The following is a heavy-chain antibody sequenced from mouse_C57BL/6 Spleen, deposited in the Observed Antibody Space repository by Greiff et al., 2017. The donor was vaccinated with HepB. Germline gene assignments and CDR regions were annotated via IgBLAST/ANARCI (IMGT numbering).Heavy chain of an antibody. CDR3: ARSYYDYGYAMDY. V-gene: IGHV5-17*01. CDR1: GFTFSDYG. Sequence: EVMLVESGGGLVKPGGSLKLSCAASGFTFSDYGMHWVRQAPEKGLEWVAYISSGSSTIYYADTVKGRFTISRDNAKNTLFLQMTSLRSEDTAMYYCARSYYDYGYAMDYWGQGTSVTVSS. CDR2: ISSGSSTI. D-gene: IGHD2-4*01. J-gene: IGHJ4*01.